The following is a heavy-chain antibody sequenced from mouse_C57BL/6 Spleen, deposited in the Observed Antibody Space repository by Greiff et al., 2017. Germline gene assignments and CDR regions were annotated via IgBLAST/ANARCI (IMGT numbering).Heavy chain of an antibody. CDR2: ISYDGSN. Sequence: ESGPGLVKPSQSLSLTCSVTGYSITSGYYWNWIRQFPGNKLEWMGYISYDGSNNYNPSLKNRISITRDTSKNQFFLKLNSVTTEDTATYYCARVYYYGSRAWYFDVWGTGTTVTVSS. V-gene: IGHV3-6*01. J-gene: IGHJ1*03. CDR3: ARVYYYGSRAWYFDV. D-gene: IGHD1-1*01. CDR1: GYSITSGYY.